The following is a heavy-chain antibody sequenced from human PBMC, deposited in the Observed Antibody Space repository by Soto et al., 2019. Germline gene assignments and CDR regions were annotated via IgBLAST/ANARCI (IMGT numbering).Heavy chain of an antibody. CDR1: GFTFSSYS. D-gene: IGHD3-10*01. J-gene: IGHJ4*02. CDR2: ISSSGSYI. CDR3: ASSPNVLLWFGVPGVFDY. V-gene: IGHV3-21*01. Sequence: EVQLVESGGGLVKPGGSLRRCCAASGFTFSSYSINWVREAPGKGLEWVSSISSSGSYIYYADSLKGRFTISRDNAKNSLYLQMNSLRAEDTAVYYCASSPNVLLWFGVPGVFDYWGQGTLVTVSS.